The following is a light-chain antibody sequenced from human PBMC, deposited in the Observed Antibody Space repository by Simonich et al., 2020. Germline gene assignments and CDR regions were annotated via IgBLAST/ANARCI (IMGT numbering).Light chain of an antibody. CDR1: SGHSSYA. J-gene: IGLJ3*02. CDR2: LNSDGSH. CDR3: QTWGTGIQV. V-gene: IGLV4-69*01. Sequence: QLVLTQSPSASASLGASVKLTCTLSSGHSSYAIAWHQQQPEKGPRYLVKLNSDGSHSKGYGIPARFSGSSAGAERYLTISILQSEDEADYYCQTWGTGIQVFGGGTKLTVL.